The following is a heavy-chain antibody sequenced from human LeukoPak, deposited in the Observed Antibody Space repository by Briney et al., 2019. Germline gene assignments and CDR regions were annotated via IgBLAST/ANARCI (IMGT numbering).Heavy chain of an antibody. V-gene: IGHV1-18*01. J-gene: IGHJ4*02. CDR2: ISAYNDNT. CDR3: ARAPKDYGGISGAQTFDY. D-gene: IGHD4-23*01. Sequence: ASVKVSCKASGYTFITYGITWVRQAPGQGPEWMGWISAYNDNTKYAQKFQDRVTMTTDTSTNIAYMELRSLRSDDTALYYCARAPKDYGGISGAQTFDYWGQGTLVTVSS. CDR1: GYTFITYG.